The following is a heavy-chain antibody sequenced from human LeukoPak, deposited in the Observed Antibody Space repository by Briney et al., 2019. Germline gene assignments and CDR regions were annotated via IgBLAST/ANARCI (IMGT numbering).Heavy chain of an antibody. Sequence: GGSLRLSCAASGFTFSSYSMNWVRQAPGKGLEWVAVISYDGSNKYYADSVKGRFTISRDNSKNTLYLRMNSLRAEDTAVYYCAKTSIAAAGDYWGQGTLVTVSS. V-gene: IGHV3-30*18. CDR3: AKTSIAAAGDY. CDR1: GFTFSSYS. D-gene: IGHD6-13*01. J-gene: IGHJ4*02. CDR2: ISYDGSNK.